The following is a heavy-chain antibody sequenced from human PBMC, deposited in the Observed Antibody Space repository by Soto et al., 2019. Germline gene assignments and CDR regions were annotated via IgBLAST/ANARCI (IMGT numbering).Heavy chain of an antibody. Sequence: GASVKFSCKASGYTLTNYGVTWVRPAPGQGLEWLGRVTPYKADTNSAQNLQGRVTMATDTSTNTAYLELRSLRSDDTAVYFCATDGPSNSGNLYAFDIWGQGTMVTVSS. D-gene: IGHD5-12*01. V-gene: IGHV1-18*04. CDR2: VTPYKADT. J-gene: IGHJ3*02. CDR3: ATDGPSNSGNLYAFDI. CDR1: GYTLTNYG.